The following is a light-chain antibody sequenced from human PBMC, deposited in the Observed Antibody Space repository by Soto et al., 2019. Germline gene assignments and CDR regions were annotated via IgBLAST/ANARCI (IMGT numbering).Light chain of an antibody. CDR1: QSVSGNY. CDR3: QQYGSSPPYT. J-gene: IGKJ2*01. CDR2: GSA. V-gene: IGKV3-20*01. Sequence: EIVLTQSPGILSLSPGERATLSCRASQSVSGNYLAWYQQKPGQSPRLLIYGSADRATGIPDRFSGSGSGTDFTLTIIRVEPEDFAVYYCQQYGSSPPYTFGQGTKAEIK.